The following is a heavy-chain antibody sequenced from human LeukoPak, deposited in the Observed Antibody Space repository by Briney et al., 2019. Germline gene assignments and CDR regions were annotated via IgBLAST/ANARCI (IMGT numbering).Heavy chain of an antibody. J-gene: IGHJ4*02. V-gene: IGHV3-23*01. CDR2: IRASGGAT. Sequence: PGGSLRLSCAASGFTFKKYDVTWVRQAPGKGLEWVSGIRASGGATYYADSVKGRFNISRDNSENTLYLLMNSLRAEDTALYHCAREGWFGELLFDYWGQGTLVTVSS. CDR1: GFTFKKYD. CDR3: AREGWFGELLFDY. D-gene: IGHD3-10*01.